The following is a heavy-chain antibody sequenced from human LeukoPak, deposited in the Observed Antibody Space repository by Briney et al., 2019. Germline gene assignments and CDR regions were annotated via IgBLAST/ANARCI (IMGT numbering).Heavy chain of an antibody. J-gene: IGHJ4*02. D-gene: IGHD4-11*01. V-gene: IGHV3-74*01. CDR1: GFTFSSYW. Sequence: PGGSLRLSCAASGFTFSSYWMHWVRQAPGKGLVWVSRINSDGSSTNYADSVKGRFTISRDNAKNTVYLQMNSLRAEDTAVYCCARPFSAPNSNYAYYFDYWGQGILVTVSS. CDR2: INSDGSST. CDR3: ARPFSAPNSNYAYYFDY.